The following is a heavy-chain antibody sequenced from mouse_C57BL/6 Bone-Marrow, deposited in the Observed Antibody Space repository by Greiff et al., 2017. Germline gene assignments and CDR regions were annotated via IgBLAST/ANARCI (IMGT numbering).Heavy chain of an antibody. V-gene: IGHV15-2*01. D-gene: IGHD1-1*01. CDR3: ARGTQFITTVARYFDV. J-gene: IGHJ1*03. Sequence: VQLQQSGSELRSPGSSVKLSCKDFDSEVFPIAYMSWVRQKPGHGFEWIGGILPSIGRTIYGEKFEDKATLDADTLSNTAYLELNSLTSEDSAIYYCARGTQFITTVARYFDVWGTGTTVTVSS. CDR2: ILPSIGRT. CDR1: DSEVFPIAY.